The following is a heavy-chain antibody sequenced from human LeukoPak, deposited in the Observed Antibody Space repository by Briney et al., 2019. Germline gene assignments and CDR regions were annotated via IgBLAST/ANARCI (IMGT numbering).Heavy chain of an antibody. V-gene: IGHV1-2*02. D-gene: IGHD2-15*01. CDR2: INPNSGGT. CDR3: ARTSTRYCSGGSCFWFDP. CDR1: GYTFSMYY. J-gene: IGHJ5*02. Sequence: ASVKVSCKTSGYTFSMYYMHWVRQAPGQRLEWMGWINPNSGGTNYTQKFQGRVTMTGDTSNNATHMELSRLTSDDTAVYYCARTSTRYCSGGSCFWFDPWGQGTLVTVSS.